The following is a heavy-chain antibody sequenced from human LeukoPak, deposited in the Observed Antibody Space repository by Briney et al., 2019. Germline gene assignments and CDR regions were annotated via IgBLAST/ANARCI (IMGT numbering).Heavy chain of an antibody. CDR3: ARYQTSVVVTVAFDY. CDR1: GFTFSSYA. J-gene: IGHJ4*02. CDR2: ISYDGSNK. Sequence: GRSLRLSCAASGFTFSSYAMHWVRQAPGKGLEWVAVISYDGSNKYYADSVKGRFTISRDNSKNTLYLQMNSLRAEDTAVYYCARYQTSVVVTVAFDYWGQGTLVSVSS. V-gene: IGHV3-30-3*01. D-gene: IGHD2-21*02.